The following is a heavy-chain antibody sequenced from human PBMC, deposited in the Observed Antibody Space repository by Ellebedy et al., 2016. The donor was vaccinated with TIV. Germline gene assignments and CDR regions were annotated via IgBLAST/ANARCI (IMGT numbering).Heavy chain of an antibody. D-gene: IGHD3-16*01. Sequence: SETLSLTCTVSGGSISSTGYYWGWIRQPPGKGLEWIASIYYSGTTSFYPSLQSRVTISVDTSKNQFSLKLSSVTAADTAVYYCARRGTRANHDAFDIWGQGTMVTVSS. CDR3: ARRGTRANHDAFDI. CDR1: GGSISSTGYY. J-gene: IGHJ3*02. V-gene: IGHV4-39*01. CDR2: IYYSGTT.